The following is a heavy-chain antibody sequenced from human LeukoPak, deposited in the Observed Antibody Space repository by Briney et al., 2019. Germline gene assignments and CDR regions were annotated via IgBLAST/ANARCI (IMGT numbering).Heavy chain of an antibody. D-gene: IGHD6-19*01. Sequence: SETLSLTCAAYGGSFSGYYWSWIRQPPGKGLEWIGEINHSGSTNYNPSLKSRVTISVDTSKNQFSLKLSSVTAADTAVYYCARENSSGWRIGYYFDYWGQGTLVTVSS. CDR3: ARENSSGWRIGYYFDY. CDR2: INHSGST. J-gene: IGHJ4*02. CDR1: GGSFSGYY. V-gene: IGHV4-34*01.